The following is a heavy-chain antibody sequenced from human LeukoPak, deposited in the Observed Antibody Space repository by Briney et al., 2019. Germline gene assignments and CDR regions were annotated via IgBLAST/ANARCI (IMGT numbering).Heavy chain of an antibody. J-gene: IGHJ4*02. D-gene: IGHD5-12*01. CDR1: GGSISSYY. CDR3: ARGTTGYGSFYFDC. Sequence: SETLSLTCTVSGGSISSYYWSWIRQPPGKGLEWIGYIYYSGSTNYNPSLKSRVTMSVDTSKNQFSLKLSSVTAADTAVYYCARGTTGYGSFYFDCWGQGIVVTVSS. V-gene: IGHV4-59*01. CDR2: IYYSGST.